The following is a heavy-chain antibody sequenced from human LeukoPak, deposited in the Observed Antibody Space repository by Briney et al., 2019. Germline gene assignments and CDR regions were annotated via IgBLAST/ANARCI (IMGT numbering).Heavy chain of an antibody. J-gene: IGHJ3*02. CDR1: GFAFSDYY. D-gene: IGHD2-21*01. CDR2: ISSSVSTI. Sequence: PGGSLRLSCAASGFAFSDYYMSWIRRAPGKGLEWVSHISSSVSTIYDADSVKGRFTISRDNAKNSLYLQMNSLRAEDTPVYYCASTPTAYRAFDIWGQGTMVTVSS. CDR3: ASTPTAYRAFDI. V-gene: IGHV3-11*01.